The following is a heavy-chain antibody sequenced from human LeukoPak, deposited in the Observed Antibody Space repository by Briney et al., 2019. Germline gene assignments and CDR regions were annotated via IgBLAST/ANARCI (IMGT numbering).Heavy chain of an antibody. CDR1: GFTFSSYG. J-gene: IGHJ6*04. V-gene: IGHV3-23*01. Sequence: GGSLRLSCAASGFTFSSYGMSCVRQAPGKGLEWVSGISSIDGSTYYAESVKGRFTVSRDNAKNSLYLQMNSLRAEDTAVYYCAELGSTMIGGVWGKGTTVTISS. CDR2: ISSIDGST. D-gene: IGHD3-10*02. CDR3: AELGSTMIGGV.